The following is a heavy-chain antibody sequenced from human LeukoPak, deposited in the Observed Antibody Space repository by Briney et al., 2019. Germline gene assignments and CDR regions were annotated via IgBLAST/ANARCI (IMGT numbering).Heavy chain of an antibody. CDR1: GYTFTSYD. Sequence: ASVKVSCKASGYTFTSYDINWMRQATGQGLEWMGWMDPNSGNTVYAQKFQGRVTMTRNTSISTAYMELSSLRSEDTAVYYCARGESSVAEDYWGQGTLVTVSS. J-gene: IGHJ4*02. CDR2: MDPNSGNT. D-gene: IGHD6-19*01. V-gene: IGHV1-8*01. CDR3: ARGESSVAEDY.